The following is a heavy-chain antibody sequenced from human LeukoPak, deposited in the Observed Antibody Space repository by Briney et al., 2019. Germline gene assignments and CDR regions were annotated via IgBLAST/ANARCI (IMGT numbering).Heavy chain of an antibody. V-gene: IGHV3-23*01. D-gene: IGHD2-15*01. Sequence: PGGSLRLSCVDSGFTFTNAWMSWVRQAPGKGLEWVSGISGSGGSTYYADSVKGRFTIFRDNSKNTLYLQMNSLRAEDTAVYHCANGWSPDYWGRGTLVTVSS. J-gene: IGHJ4*02. CDR2: ISGSGGST. CDR3: ANGWSPDY. CDR1: GFTFTNAW.